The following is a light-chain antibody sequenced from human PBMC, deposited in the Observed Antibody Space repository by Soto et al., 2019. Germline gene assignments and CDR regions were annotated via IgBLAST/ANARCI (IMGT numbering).Light chain of an antibody. CDR2: DAS. J-gene: IGKJ4*01. CDR1: QSVSSY. Sequence: EIVLTQSPATLSLSPGERATLSCRASQSVSSYLAWYQQKPGQAPRLLIYDASNRATGIPARFSGSGSGTDFTITISSLEPEDFSVYYCQRRSNSPPTFGGGTKLEIK. CDR3: QRRSNSPPT. V-gene: IGKV3-11*01.